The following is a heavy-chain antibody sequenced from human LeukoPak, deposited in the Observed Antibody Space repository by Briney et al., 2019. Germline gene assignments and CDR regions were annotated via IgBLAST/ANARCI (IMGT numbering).Heavy chain of an antibody. J-gene: IGHJ4*02. V-gene: IGHV4-61*08. CDR3: AMIRVQGRTY. CDR1: GGSISSGGYY. Sequence: SQTLSLTCTVSGGSISSGGYYWSWIRQPPGKGLEWIGYIYYSGSTNYNPSLKSRVTISVDTSKNQFSLKLSSVTAADTAVYYCAMIRVQGRTYWGQGTLVTVSS. D-gene: IGHD3/OR15-3a*01. CDR2: IYYSGST.